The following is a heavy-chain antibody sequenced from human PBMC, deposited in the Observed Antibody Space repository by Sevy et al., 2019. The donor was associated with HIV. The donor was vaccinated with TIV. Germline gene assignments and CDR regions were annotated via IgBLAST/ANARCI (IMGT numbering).Heavy chain of an antibody. V-gene: IGHV3-30-3*01. D-gene: IGHD2-2*01. CDR1: GFTFSSYS. CDR2: ISYDGSNK. CDR3: ARDRRPPRGYCSSTSCRLNYYGMDV. Sequence: GGSLRLSCAASGFTFSSYSMHWVRQAPGKGLEWVAVISYDGSNKYYADSVKGRFTISRDNSKNTLYLQMNSLRAEDTAVYYCARDRRPPRGYCSSTSCRLNYYGMDVWGQGTTVTVSS. J-gene: IGHJ6*02.